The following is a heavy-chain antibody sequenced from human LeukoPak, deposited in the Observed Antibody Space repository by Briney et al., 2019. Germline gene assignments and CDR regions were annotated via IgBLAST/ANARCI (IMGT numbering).Heavy chain of an antibody. J-gene: IGHJ4*02. D-gene: IGHD3-22*01. CDR2: ISSSSSYI. V-gene: IGHV3-21*01. Sequence: PGGSLRLSCAASGFTFSSYSMNWVRQAPGKGLEWVSSISSSSSYIYYADSGKGRFTISRDNAKNSLYLQMNSLRAEDTAVYYCARDGRYYDSSGYTDYWGQGTLVTVSS. CDR1: GFTFSSYS. CDR3: ARDGRYYDSSGYTDY.